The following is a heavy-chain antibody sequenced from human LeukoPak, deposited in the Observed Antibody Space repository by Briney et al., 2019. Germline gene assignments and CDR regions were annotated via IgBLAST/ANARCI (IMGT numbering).Heavy chain of an antibody. CDR1: WFTVAGAC. CDR2: NRSKANSYAA. Sequence: PSYPAAWFTVAGACIHSARLAGGKWRGWLGRNRSKANSYAATYAASVEGRFTIYSDDSKNTAYLQMNSLKIEDTAVYYCTWPFNRTMVYWGQGTLVTVSS. D-gene: IGHD3-10*01. V-gene: IGHV3-73*01. J-gene: IGHJ4*02. CDR3: TWPFNRTMVY.